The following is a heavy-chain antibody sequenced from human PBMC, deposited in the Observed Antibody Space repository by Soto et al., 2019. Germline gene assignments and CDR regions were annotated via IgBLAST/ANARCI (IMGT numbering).Heavy chain of an antibody. V-gene: IGHV4-31*03. J-gene: IGHJ6*02. CDR3: ARANILTGYYNYYYYGMDV. Sequence: SETLSLTCTVSGGSISSGGYYWSWIRQHPGKGLEWIGYIYYSGSTYYNPSLKSRVTISVDTSKNQFSLKLSSVTAADTAVYYCARANILTGYYNYYYYGMDVWGQGTTVTVSS. CDR2: IYYSGST. D-gene: IGHD3-9*01. CDR1: GGSISSGGYY.